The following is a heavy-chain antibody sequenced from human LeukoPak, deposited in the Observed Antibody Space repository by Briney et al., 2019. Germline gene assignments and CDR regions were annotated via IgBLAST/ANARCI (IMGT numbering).Heavy chain of an antibody. D-gene: IGHD6-25*01. CDR2: IYYSGST. CDR3: ARHRGYGQLEFDY. CDR1: GYSLTNHY. V-gene: IGHV4-59*08. Sequence: PSETLSLTCAVSGYSLTNHYWIWIRQPPGKGLEWIGYIYYSGSTNYNPSLKSRVTISVDTSKNQFSLKLSSVTAADTAVYYCARHRGYGQLEFDYWGQGTLVTVSS. J-gene: IGHJ4*02.